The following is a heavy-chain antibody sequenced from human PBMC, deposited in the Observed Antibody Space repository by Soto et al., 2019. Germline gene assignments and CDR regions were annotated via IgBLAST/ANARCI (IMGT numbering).Heavy chain of an antibody. Sequence: QVHLVQSGAEVMKPGASVKVSCKASGYSFSHYFMHWVRQAPGQGLEWMGWINSSNGGTKYSQKFQGRLTMTTDTSTSTAYMELIRLTSDDTAIYFCAREAYSASFGYVTNPNWFDPWGQGTLVSVSS. CDR2: INSSNGGT. CDR3: AREAYSASFGYVTNPNWFDP. CDR1: GYSFSHYF. V-gene: IGHV1-2*02. J-gene: IGHJ5*02. D-gene: IGHD2-2*03.